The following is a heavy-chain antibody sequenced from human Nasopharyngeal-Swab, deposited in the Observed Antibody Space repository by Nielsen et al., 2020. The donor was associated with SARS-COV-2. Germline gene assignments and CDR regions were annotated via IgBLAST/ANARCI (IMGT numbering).Heavy chain of an antibody. J-gene: IGHJ5*02. D-gene: IGHD6-13*01. Sequence: GGSLRLSCAASGFTFSSYSMNWVRQAPGKGLEWVSSISSSSSYIYYADSVKGRFTISRDNAKNSLYLQMNSLRAEDTAVYYCARGSGGIAAAGTIRFDPWGQGTLVTVSS. CDR3: ARGSGGIAAAGTIRFDP. CDR1: GFTFSSYS. V-gene: IGHV3-21*01. CDR2: ISSSSSYI.